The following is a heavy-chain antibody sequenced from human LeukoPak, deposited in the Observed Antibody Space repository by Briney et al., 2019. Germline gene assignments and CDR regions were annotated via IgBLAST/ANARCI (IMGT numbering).Heavy chain of an antibody. Sequence: SETLSLTCAVSGGSISSSNWWSWVRQHPGKGLEWIGYIYYSGSTYYNPSLKSRVTISVDTSKNQFSLKLSSVTAADTAVYYCARVFIAAAGYFDYWGQGTLVTVSS. CDR3: ARVFIAAAGYFDY. CDR1: GGSISSSNW. J-gene: IGHJ4*02. D-gene: IGHD6-13*01. V-gene: IGHV4-31*11. CDR2: IYYSGST.